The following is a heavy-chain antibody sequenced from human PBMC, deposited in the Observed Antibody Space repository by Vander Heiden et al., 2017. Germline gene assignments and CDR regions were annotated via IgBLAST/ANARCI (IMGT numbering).Heavy chain of an antibody. CDR2: ISYDGSNK. CDR1: GFTFSSYA. D-gene: IGHD2-21*01. J-gene: IGHJ4*02. CDR3: ARVGERLLHPYYFDY. V-gene: IGHV3-30*01. Sequence: QVQLVESGGGVVQPGRSLRLSCAASGFTFSSYAMHWVRQAPGKGLEWVAVISYDGSNKYYADSGKCRFTISRDNSKNMLYMQMNRLRAEDTAVYYCARVGERLLHPYYFDYWGQGTMVTVSS.